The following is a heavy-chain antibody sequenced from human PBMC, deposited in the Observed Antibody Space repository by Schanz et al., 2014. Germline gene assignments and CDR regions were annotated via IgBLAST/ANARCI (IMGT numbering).Heavy chain of an antibody. CDR2: ITAYNGDT. Sequence: QVQLVQSGAEAKKPGASVKVSCKASGYTFTSHGISWVRQAPGQGLEWMGWITAYNGDTNYALKLQGRVTMTTDTSTGTACMELSSLRSDDTALYYCTRGGYSYALSAFDIWGQGTMVTVSS. CDR3: TRGGYSYALSAFDI. V-gene: IGHV1-18*01. CDR1: GYTFTSHG. D-gene: IGHD5-18*01. J-gene: IGHJ3*02.